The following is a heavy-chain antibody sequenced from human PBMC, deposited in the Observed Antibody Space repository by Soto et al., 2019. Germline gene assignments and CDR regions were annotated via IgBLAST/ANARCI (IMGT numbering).Heavy chain of an antibody. J-gene: IGHJ4*02. CDR3: ARFRGYCTAGNCAIDY. Sequence: ETLSLTCDVSGYAITSGHYWGWIRQAPGKGLEWIGNIFHDERTNYNPSLKSRVFILLDTSKNHFSLKLTSVTAADTAVYYCARFRGYCTAGNCAIDYWGQGTLVTVSS. CDR1: GYAITSGHY. CDR2: IFHDERT. V-gene: IGHV4-38-2*01. D-gene: IGHD2-15*01.